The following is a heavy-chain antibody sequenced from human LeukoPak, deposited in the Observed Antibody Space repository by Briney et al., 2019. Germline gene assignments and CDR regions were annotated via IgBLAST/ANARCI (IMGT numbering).Heavy chain of an antibody. CDR2: ISGSGGST. D-gene: IGHD2-8*01. V-gene: IGHV3-23*01. CDR3: ARGQLMVYDSGFDY. CDR1: GFTFSSYG. Sequence: GGSLRLSCAASGFTFSSYGMSWVRQAPGKGLEWVSAISGSGGSTYYADSVKGRFTISRDNSKNTLYLQMNSLRAEDTAVYYCARGQLMVYDSGFDYWGQGTLVTVSS. J-gene: IGHJ4*02.